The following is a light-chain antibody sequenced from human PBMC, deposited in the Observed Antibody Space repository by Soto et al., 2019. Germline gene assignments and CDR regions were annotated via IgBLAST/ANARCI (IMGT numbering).Light chain of an antibody. Sequence: DIQMSQSPSSLSASVGDSVTITCRASQTISSWLAWYQQKPGKAPKLLIYKASTLKSGVPARFSGSGSGTEFTLTISSLQSEDFALYYCQQYNNWPITFGQGTRLEIK. CDR2: KAS. J-gene: IGKJ5*01. V-gene: IGKV1-5*03. CDR3: QQYNNWPIT. CDR1: QTISSW.